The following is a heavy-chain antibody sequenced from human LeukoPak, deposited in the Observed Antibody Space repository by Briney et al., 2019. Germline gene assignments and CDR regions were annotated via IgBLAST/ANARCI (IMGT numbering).Heavy chain of an antibody. CDR1: GFTFSRYS. V-gene: IGHV3-7*01. CDR3: ASGLWFSSAAFGRMDY. CDR2: IKQDGSEK. J-gene: IGHJ4*02. D-gene: IGHD3-16*01. Sequence: GGSLRLSCAASGFTFSRYSMNWVRQAPGKGLEWVANIKQDGSEKYYVDSVKGRFTISRDNAKNSLYLQMNSLRAEDTAVYYCASGLWFSSAAFGRMDYWGQGTLVTVSS.